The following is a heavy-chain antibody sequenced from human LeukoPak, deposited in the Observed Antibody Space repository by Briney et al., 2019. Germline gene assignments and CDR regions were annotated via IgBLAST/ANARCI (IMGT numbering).Heavy chain of an antibody. CDR3: ARDLHYYDSSGYYIFDY. J-gene: IGHJ4*02. Sequence: ASVKVSCTASGYTFTSYGISWVRQAPGQGLEWMGWISAYNGNTNYAQKLQGRVTMTTDTSTSTAYMELRSLRSDDTAVYYCARDLHYYDSSGYYIFDYWGQGTLVTVS. CDR2: ISAYNGNT. D-gene: IGHD3-22*01. CDR1: GYTFTSYG. V-gene: IGHV1-18*01.